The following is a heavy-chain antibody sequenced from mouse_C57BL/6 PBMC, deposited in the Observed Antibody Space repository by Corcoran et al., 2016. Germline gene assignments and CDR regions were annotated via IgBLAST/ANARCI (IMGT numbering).Heavy chain of an antibody. V-gene: IGHV9-3*01. Sequence: QIQLVQSGPELKKPGETVKISCKASGYTFTTYGMSWVKQAPGKGLKWMGWINTYSGVPTYADDFKGRFAFSLETSASTAYLQINNLKNEDTATYFCARFGSSYDWYFDVWGTGTTVTVSS. J-gene: IGHJ1*03. CDR2: INTYSGVP. CDR1: GYTFTTYG. CDR3: ARFGSSYDWYFDV. D-gene: IGHD1-1*01.